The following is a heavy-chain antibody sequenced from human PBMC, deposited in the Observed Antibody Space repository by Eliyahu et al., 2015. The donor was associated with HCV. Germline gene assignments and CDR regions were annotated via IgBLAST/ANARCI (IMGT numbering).Heavy chain of an antibody. CDR2: INHSGST. CDR1: RGSFSGYF. D-gene: IGHD3-3*01. V-gene: IGHV4-34*01. Sequence: QVQLQQWGAGLLKPSESLSLTCAVYRGSFSGYFWSWIRQPPGKGLEWIGEINHSGSTNYNPSLKSRVTISVDTSKNQFSLKLSSVTAADTAVYYCARGGRFYHPPDYFYGVDVWGQGTTVTVSS. J-gene: IGHJ6*02. CDR3: ARGGRFYHPPDYFYGVDV.